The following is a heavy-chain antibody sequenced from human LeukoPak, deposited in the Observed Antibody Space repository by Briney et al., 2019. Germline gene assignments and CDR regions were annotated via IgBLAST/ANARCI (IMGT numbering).Heavy chain of an antibody. Sequence: SETLSLTCTVSGGSISSSSYYWGWIRQPPGKGLEWIGSIYYSGSTYYNPSLKSRVTISVDTSKNQFSLKLSSVTAADTAVYYCARAQIAAAGTSTPSWFDPWGQGTLVTVS. D-gene: IGHD6-13*01. CDR3: ARAQIAAAGTSTPSWFDP. V-gene: IGHV4-39*07. CDR1: GGSISSSSYY. J-gene: IGHJ5*02. CDR2: IYYSGST.